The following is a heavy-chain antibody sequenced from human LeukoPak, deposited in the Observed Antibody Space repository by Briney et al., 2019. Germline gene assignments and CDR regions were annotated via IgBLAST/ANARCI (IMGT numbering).Heavy chain of an antibody. CDR1: GYTFTNYW. CDR3: ARQHPEGHFDY. J-gene: IGHJ4*02. CDR2: IYPGDSAS. V-gene: IGHV5-51*01. Sequence: GESLKISCKGSGYTFTNYWIGWVRRMPGEGLEWMGIIYPGDSASGYSPSFQGQVTIAADKSITTAYLQWSSLKASDTAMYYCARQHPEGHFDYWGQGTLVTVSS.